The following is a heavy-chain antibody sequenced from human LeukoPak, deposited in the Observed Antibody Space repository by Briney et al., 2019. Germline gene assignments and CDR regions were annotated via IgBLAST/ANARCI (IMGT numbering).Heavy chain of an antibody. CDR3: AKGGSDYDDHGYSFDY. J-gene: IGHJ4*02. CDR1: GFTFSNYA. CDR2: ISSSGGNT. D-gene: IGHD1-26*01. Sequence: GGSLRLSCAASGFTFSNYAMSWVRQPPGKGLQWVSSISSSGGNTYYADSVKGRFTISRDNSKNTLYLQMNSLRAEDTAVYYCAKGGSDYDDHGYSFDYWGQGALVTVSS. V-gene: IGHV3-23*01.